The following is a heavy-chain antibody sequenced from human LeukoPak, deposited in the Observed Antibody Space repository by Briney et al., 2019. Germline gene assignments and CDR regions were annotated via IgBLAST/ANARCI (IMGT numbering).Heavy chain of an antibody. CDR2: ISGSGGRT. D-gene: IGHD1-26*01. V-gene: IGHV3-23*01. CDR3: AREIGGGLHYFHS. Sequence: GGSLRLSCAASGFSFSSYAMTWVRQAPGKGLEWVSAISGSGGRTYYADSVKGRFTISRDNSQNTLYLQMNSLRAEDTAMYYCAREIGGGLHYFHSWGQGTPVTVSS. CDR1: GFSFSSYA. J-gene: IGHJ4*02.